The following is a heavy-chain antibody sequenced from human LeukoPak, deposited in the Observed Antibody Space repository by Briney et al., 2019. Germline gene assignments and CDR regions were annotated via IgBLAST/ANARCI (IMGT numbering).Heavy chain of an antibody. V-gene: IGHV4-38-2*02. CDR3: ARDAKYYYGSRTFFFYEH. CDR1: GYSITNAYY. J-gene: IGHJ4*02. CDR2: LHFSGNT. Sequence: SETLSLTCTVSGYSITNAYYWAWIRQPPGKGLEWIGSLHFSGNTYYNPSLKSRVTISVDASKNHFPLKLSSVTAADTAIYYCARDAKYYYGSRTFFFYEHWGQGTLLTVSS. D-gene: IGHD3-10*01.